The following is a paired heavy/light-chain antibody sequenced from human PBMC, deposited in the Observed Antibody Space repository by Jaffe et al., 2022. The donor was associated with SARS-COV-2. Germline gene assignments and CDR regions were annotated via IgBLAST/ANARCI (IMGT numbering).Heavy chain of an antibody. CDR1: GFTFNSYA. CDR2: ISGSGDST. V-gene: IGHV3-23*01. Sequence: EVQLLESGGGLVQPGGSVRLSCAASGFTFNSYAMSWVRQAPGKGLEWVSTISGSGDSTYYADSVKGRFTISRDNSKNTLYLQMNSLRAEDTAVYYCAKTSFYGGNSVSCFDYWGQGTLVTVSS. J-gene: IGHJ4*02. CDR3: AKTSFYGGNSVSCFDY. D-gene: IGHD4-17*01.
Light chain of an antibody. Sequence: EIVMTQSPATLSVSPGERATLSCRASQSISSNLAWYQQKPGQAPRLLIYGASTRATGIPARFSGSGSGTEFTLTISSLQSEDFAVYYCQQYKNWPPWTFGQGTKVEIK. CDR1: QSISSN. CDR3: QQYKNWPPWT. CDR2: GAS. J-gene: IGKJ1*01. V-gene: IGKV3-15*01.